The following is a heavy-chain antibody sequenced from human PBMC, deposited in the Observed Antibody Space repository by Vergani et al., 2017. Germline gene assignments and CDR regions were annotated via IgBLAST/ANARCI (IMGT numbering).Heavy chain of an antibody. V-gene: IGHV4-61*02. CDR2: IYTSGST. CDR3: ARDSSVNCSSTSCFPSYYYMDV. D-gene: IGHD2-2*01. Sequence: QVQLQESGPGLVKPSQTLSLTCTVSGGSISSGSYYWSWIRQPAGKGLGWIGRIYTSGSTNYNPSLKSRGTMSVDTSKNQFSLKLSSVTAADTAVYYCARDSSVNCSSTSCFPSYYYMDVWGKGTTVTVSS. J-gene: IGHJ6*03. CDR1: GGSISSGSYY.